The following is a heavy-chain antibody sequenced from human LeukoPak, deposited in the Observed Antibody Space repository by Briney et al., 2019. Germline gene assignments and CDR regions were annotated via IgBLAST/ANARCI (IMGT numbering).Heavy chain of an antibody. CDR3: TRDHHRRHYDSQARNTFDI. CDR1: GFTFSDYY. Sequence: GGSLRLSCAASGFTFSDYYMSWIRRAPGKGLEWVSYISSSGSTIYYADSVKGRFTISRDNAKNSLYLQMNSLRAEDTAVYYCTRDHHRRHYDSQARNTFDIWGQGTMVTVSS. V-gene: IGHV3-11*04. D-gene: IGHD3-22*01. J-gene: IGHJ3*02. CDR2: ISSSGSTI.